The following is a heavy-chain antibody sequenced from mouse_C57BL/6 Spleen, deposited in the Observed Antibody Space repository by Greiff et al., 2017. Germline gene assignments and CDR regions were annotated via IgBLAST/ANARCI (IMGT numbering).Heavy chain of an antibody. Sequence: EVQLVESGGGLVKPGGSLKLSCAASGFTFSDYGMHWVRQAPEKGLEWVAYISSGSSTIYYADNVKGRFTISRDNAKNTLFLQMTRLRSEDTALYYSARDYGSRTFAYWGQGTLVTVSA. D-gene: IGHD1-1*01. CDR1: GFTFSDYG. V-gene: IGHV5-17*01. J-gene: IGHJ3*01. CDR2: ISSGSSTI. CDR3: ARDYGSRTFAY.